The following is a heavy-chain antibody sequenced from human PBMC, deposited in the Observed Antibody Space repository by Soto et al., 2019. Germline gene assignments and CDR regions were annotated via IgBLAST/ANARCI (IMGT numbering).Heavy chain of an antibody. CDR2: IYYSGNT. J-gene: IGHJ6*04. CDR3: ATLPQEYHYYGMDV. CDR1: GGSIVTSSYY. V-gene: IGHV4-39*01. Sequence: PSETLSLTCTVSGGSIVTSSYYWGWIRQPPGKGLEWLGHIYYSGNTYYHPSLKSRVTISVDTSRNQFSLRLSPVTAADTAVYYRATLPQEYHYYGMDVWGEGTTVTVSS.